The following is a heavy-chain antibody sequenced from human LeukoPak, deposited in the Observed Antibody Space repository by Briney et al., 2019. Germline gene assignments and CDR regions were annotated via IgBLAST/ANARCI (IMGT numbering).Heavy chain of an antibody. CDR3: AREEGYYGSGSYYSNLYFDY. J-gene: IGHJ4*02. V-gene: IGHV4-34*01. D-gene: IGHD3-10*01. CDR2: INHSGST. CDR1: GGSFSGYY. Sequence: PSETLSLTCAVYGGSFSGYYWSWIRQPPGKGLEWIGEINHSGSTNYNPSLKSRVTISVDTSKNQFSLKLSSVTAADTAVYYCAREEGYYGSGSYYSNLYFDYWGQGTLVTVSS.